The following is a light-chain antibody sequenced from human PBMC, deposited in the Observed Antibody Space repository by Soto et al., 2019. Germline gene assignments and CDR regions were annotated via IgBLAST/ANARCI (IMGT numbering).Light chain of an antibody. J-gene: IGKJ1*01. CDR1: QDIHRY. CDR2: ATS. V-gene: IGKV1-16*01. CDR3: QQYDNFPLT. Sequence: DIQMTQSPVSLSASVGDXVTITXRASQDIHRYLAWFQQKPGKAPKXXIYATSSLQLGVPSRFSGSGAGTEFTLTISSLQPEDFATYYCQQYDNFPLTIGHGTKVDIK.